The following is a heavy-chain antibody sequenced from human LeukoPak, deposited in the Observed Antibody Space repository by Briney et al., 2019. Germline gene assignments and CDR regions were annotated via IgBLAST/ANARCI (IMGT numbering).Heavy chain of an antibody. CDR1: GGSISSGSYY. V-gene: IGHV4-61*02. Sequence: SETLSLTCTVSGGSISSGSYYWSWIRQPAGKGLEWIGRIYTSGSTNYNPSLKSRVTISVHTSKNQFSLKLSSVTAADTAVYYCARDPRVGATPYWGQGTLVTVSS. D-gene: IGHD1-26*01. CDR3: ARDPRVGATPY. J-gene: IGHJ4*02. CDR2: IYTSGST.